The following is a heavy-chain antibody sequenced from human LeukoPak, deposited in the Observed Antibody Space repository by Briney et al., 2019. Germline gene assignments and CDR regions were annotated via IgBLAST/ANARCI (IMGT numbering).Heavy chain of an antibody. CDR3: ARDPEYDTPGYLSGYFDS. V-gene: IGHV1-69*04. Sequence: GASVKVSCKVSGGTFNAFAISWVRQAPGQGLEWMGRVIPVFDIVDYGPNFQGRVTITADKSTTTVYMEMSSLRPDDTAVFYCARDPEYDTPGYLSGYFDSWGQGTLVTVSS. CDR2: VIPVFDIV. CDR1: GGTFNAFA. J-gene: IGHJ4*02. D-gene: IGHD3-22*01.